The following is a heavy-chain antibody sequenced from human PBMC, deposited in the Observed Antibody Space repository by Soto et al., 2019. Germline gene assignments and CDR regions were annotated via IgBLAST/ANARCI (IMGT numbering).Heavy chain of an antibody. CDR1: GLTISGKKY. D-gene: IGHD1-1*01. J-gene: IGHJ3*01. CDR2: LYDVDGS. Sequence: DVQLVESGGGLIQPGASLRLSCAAFGLTISGKKYVAWVRQAPGKGLEWVSALYDVDGSFYADSVKGRFTTSIDSSKTTVYLQINDLRPDDTAVYYCATWHEREHAYDVWGQGTTVTVSS. V-gene: IGHV3-53*01. CDR3: ATWHEREHAYDV.